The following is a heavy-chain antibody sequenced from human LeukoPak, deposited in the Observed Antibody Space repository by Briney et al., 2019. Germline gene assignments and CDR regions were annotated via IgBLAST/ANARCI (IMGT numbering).Heavy chain of an antibody. V-gene: IGHV3-30*18. CDR1: GFTFSSYG. Sequence: PGGSLRLSCAASGFTFSSYGMHWVRQAPGKGLEWVAVISYDGSNKYYADSVKGRFTISRDNSKNTLYLQMNSLRAEDTAVYYCAKVPRQYYDFWSGYEYYFDYWGQGTLVTVSS. D-gene: IGHD3-3*01. CDR2: ISYDGSNK. J-gene: IGHJ4*02. CDR3: AKVPRQYYDFWSGYEYYFDY.